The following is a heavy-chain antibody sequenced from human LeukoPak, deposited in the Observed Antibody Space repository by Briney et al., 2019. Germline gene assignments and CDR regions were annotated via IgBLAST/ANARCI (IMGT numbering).Heavy chain of an antibody. CDR2: IYYSGST. CDR3: ARDRSDTNGYFDY. Sequence: SETLSLTCTVSGVSISSYYWSWIRQPPGKGREGVGYIYYSGSTNYNPSLKSRVNISVDKSKNKFSLKLSSVTAADTAVYYCARDRSDTNGYFDYWGPGTLVTASS. D-gene: IGHD2-8*01. CDR1: GVSISSYY. V-gene: IGHV4-59*01. J-gene: IGHJ4*02.